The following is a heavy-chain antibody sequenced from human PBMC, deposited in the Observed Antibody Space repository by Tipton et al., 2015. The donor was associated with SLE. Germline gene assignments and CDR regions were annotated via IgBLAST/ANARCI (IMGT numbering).Heavy chain of an antibody. CDR1: GYSISSGYY. D-gene: IGHD3-10*02. J-gene: IGHJ4*02. CDR3: ARRPSYV. CDR2: IYHSGST. Sequence: TLSLTCAVSGYSISSGYYWGWIRQPPGKGLEWIGSIYHSGSTNYNPSLKSRVAISVDTSKNQFSLKLSSVTAADTAVYYCARRPSYVWGQGTLVTVSS. V-gene: IGHV4-38-2*01.